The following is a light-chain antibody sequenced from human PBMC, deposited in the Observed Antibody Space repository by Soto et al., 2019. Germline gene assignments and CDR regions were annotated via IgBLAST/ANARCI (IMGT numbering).Light chain of an antibody. CDR2: EVS. V-gene: IGLV2-14*01. CDR1: SSDVGGYNY. J-gene: IGLJ1*01. CDR3: SSYTSSSTLV. Sequence: QSALTQPASVSGSPGQSITISCTGTSSDVGGYNYVSWYQQHPRKAPKLMIYEVSNRPSGVSNRFSGSKSGNTDSLTISGLQAEDEADYYCSSYTSSSTLVFGTGTKVTVL.